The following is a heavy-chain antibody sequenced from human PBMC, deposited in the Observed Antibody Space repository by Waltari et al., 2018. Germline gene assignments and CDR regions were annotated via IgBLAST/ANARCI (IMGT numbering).Heavy chain of an antibody. CDR2: IKSKKDGGTI. J-gene: IGHJ4*02. V-gene: IGHV3-15*05. D-gene: IGHD3-16*01. Sequence: EVQLVESGGGLVKPGVSLRLSCVASGFTFRNAWMNWVRQAPGKGLEWVGRIKSKKDGGTIDYAAPVKGRFSISRDDSKDTLYLQMNSLKTEDTAVYYCTTFGPGGYWGQGTLVTVSS. CDR3: TTFGPGGY. CDR1: GFTFRNAW.